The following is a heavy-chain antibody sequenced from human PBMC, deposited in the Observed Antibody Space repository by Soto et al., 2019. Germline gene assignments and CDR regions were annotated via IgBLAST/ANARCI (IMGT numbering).Heavy chain of an antibody. D-gene: IGHD6-13*01. CDR3: ARVRGKWQQLVDY. Sequence: SETLSLTCTVSGGSISSGDYYWSWIRQPPGKGLEWIGYIYYSGSTYYNPSLKSRVTISVDTSKNQFSLKLSSVTAADTAVYYCARVRGKWQQLVDYWGQGTLVTVS. V-gene: IGHV4-30-4*01. CDR2: IYYSGST. CDR1: GGSISSGDYY. J-gene: IGHJ4*02.